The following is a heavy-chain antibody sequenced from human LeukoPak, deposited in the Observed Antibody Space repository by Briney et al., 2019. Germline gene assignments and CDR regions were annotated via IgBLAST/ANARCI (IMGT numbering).Heavy chain of an antibody. D-gene: IGHD2-2*01. CDR1: GFTFSGSA. CDR2: IRSKANSYAT. V-gene: IGHV3-73*01. Sequence: GGSLRLSCAASGFTFSGSAMHWVRQASGKGLEWVGRIRSKANSYATAYAASVKGRFTISRDDSKNTAYLQMNSLKTEDTAVYYCTRLGCSSTSCHPNWFDPWGQGTLVTVSS. J-gene: IGHJ5*02. CDR3: TRLGCSSTSCHPNWFDP.